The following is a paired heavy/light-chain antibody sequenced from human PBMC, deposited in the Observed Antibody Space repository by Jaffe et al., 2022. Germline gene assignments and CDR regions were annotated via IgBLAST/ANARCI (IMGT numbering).Heavy chain of an antibody. Sequence: QVQLMQSGAEVKRSGASVKVSCKPSGYTFTGYAIHWVRQAPGQGLEWMGWINPVNGNTKYSQKFQGRVTITRDISASTAYMEVESLTSEDTAVYYCARDWTGTFDFWGQGTLVTVSS. CDR1: GYTFTGYA. CDR2: INPVNGNT. CDR3: ARDWTGTFDF. J-gene: IGHJ4*02. D-gene: IGHD1-1*01. V-gene: IGHV1-3*01.
Light chain of an antibody. V-gene: IGKV1-39*01. J-gene: IGKJ2*02. CDR1: QYINNY. Sequence: DIQMTQSPTTLSASVGDSVTITCRASQYINNYVVWYQQKPGKAPNLLIYGASTLKSGVPSRFSGSGSGTDFTLTISSLQPEDFATYYCQQSHSTPRTFGQGTKVEIK. CDR2: GAS. CDR3: QQSHSTPRT.